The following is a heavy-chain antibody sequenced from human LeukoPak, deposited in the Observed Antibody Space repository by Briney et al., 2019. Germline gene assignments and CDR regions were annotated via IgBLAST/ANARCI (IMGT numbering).Heavy chain of an antibody. CDR2: IYHSGST. D-gene: IGHD4-17*01. J-gene: IGHJ4*02. V-gene: IGHV4-59*01. CDR3: ARGGPYGDYGPYYFDY. CDR1: GGSISNYY. Sequence: SETLSLTCTVSGGSISNYYWSWIRQPPVKGLEWIGYIYHSGSTNYNPSLKSRVIISVDTSKNQVSLKLSSVTAADTANYYCARGGPYGDYGPYYFDYWGQGTLVTVSS.